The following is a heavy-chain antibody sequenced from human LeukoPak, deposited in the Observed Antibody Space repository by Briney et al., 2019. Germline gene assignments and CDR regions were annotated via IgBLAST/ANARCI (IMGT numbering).Heavy chain of an antibody. J-gene: IGHJ4*02. CDR3: ARVWFGDLTAFDY. V-gene: IGHV3-53*01. CDR2: IYSGGST. CDR1: GFTFSTNY. D-gene: IGHD3-10*01. Sequence: GGSLRLSCAASGFTFSTNYMSWVRQAPGKGLEWVSIIYSGGSTYYADSVKGRFTISRDRSKNTLYLQMNSLRAEDTAVYYCARVWFGDLTAFDYWGQGTLVTVSS.